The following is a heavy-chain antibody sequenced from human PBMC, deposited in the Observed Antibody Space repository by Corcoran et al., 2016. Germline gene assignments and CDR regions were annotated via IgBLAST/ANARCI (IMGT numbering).Heavy chain of an antibody. V-gene: IGHV3-33*01. D-gene: IGHD6-19*01. CDR3: AGGGGVAVGYYYYGMDV. CDR2: IWYDGSNK. J-gene: IGHJ6*02. CDR1: GFTFSSYG. Sequence: QVQLVESGGGVVQPGRSLRLSCAASGFTFSSYGMHWVRQAPGKGLEWVAVIWYDGSNKYYADSVKGRFTISRDNSKNTLYLQMNSLRAEDTAVYYWAGGGGVAVGYYYYGMDVWGQGTTVTVSS.